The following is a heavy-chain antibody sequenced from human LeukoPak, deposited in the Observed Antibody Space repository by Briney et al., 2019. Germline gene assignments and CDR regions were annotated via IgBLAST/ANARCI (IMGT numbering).Heavy chain of an antibody. Sequence: PGGSLRLSCAASGFTLSNYRMNWVRQAPGRGLEWVANIKEDGSEKYYVDSVKGRFTISRDNAKNSLYLQMNSLRAEDTAVYYCASSGVSPPYYWGQGTLVTVSS. CDR3: ASSGVSPPYY. J-gene: IGHJ4*02. CDR1: GFTLSNYR. CDR2: IKEDGSEK. V-gene: IGHV3-7*01.